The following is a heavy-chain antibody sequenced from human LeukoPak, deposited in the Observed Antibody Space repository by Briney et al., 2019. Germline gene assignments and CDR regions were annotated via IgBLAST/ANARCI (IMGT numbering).Heavy chain of an antibody. CDR1: GFTFDDYA. D-gene: IGHD1-26*01. CDR3: ANRGAEVGATVAPGDY. V-gene: IGHV3-9*01. CDR2: ISWNSGSI. Sequence: PGASLRLSCAASGFTFDDYAMHWVRQAPGKGLEWVSGISWNSGSIGYADSVKGRFTISRDNAKNSLYLQMNSLRAEDTAVYYCANRGAEVGATVAPGDYWGQGTLVTVSS. J-gene: IGHJ4*02.